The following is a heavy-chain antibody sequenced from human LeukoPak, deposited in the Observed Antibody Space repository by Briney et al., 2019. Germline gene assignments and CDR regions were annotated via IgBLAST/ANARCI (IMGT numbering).Heavy chain of an antibody. CDR2: IIPIFGTA. Sequence: HWASVKVSCKASGGTFSSYAISWVRQAPGQGLEWMGGIIPIFGTANYAQKFQGRVTITADESTSTAYMELSSLRSEDTAVYYCARPRGDYADPLDYYYYMDVWGKGTTVTVSS. D-gene: IGHD4-17*01. CDR3: ARPRGDYADPLDYYYYMDV. J-gene: IGHJ6*03. V-gene: IGHV1-69*13. CDR1: GGTFSSYA.